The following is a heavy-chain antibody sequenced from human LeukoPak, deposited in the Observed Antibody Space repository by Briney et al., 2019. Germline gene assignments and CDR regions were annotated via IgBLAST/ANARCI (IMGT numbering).Heavy chain of an antibody. J-gene: IGHJ4*02. CDR2: ISGAGDNT. D-gene: IGHD3-22*01. CDR3: AGNGVTMIVVVPPLGY. CDR1: GFIFRNYA. V-gene: IGHV3-23*01. Sequence: GGSLRLSCTASGFIFRNYAMSWVRQAPGKGLEWVSTISGAGDNTNNADSVTGRFTISRDNSKNTLYLQMNSLRAEDTAVYYCAGNGVTMIVVVPPLGYWGQGTLVTVSS.